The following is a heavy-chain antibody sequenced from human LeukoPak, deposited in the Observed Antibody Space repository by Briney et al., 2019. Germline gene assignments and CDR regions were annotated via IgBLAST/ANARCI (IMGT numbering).Heavy chain of an antibody. CDR3: ARDQYCSSTSCYPALDY. CDR2: INWNGGST. J-gene: IGHJ4*02. CDR1: GFTFDDYG. D-gene: IGHD2-2*01. Sequence: GGSLRLSCAASGFTFDDYGMSWVRQAPGKGLEWVSGINWNGGSTGYADSVKGQFTISRDNAKNSLYLQMNSLRAEDTALYYCARDQYCSSTSCYPALDYWGQGTLVTVSS. V-gene: IGHV3-20*04.